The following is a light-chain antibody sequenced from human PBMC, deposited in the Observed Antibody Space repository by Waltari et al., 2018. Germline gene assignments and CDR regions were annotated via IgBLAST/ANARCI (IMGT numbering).Light chain of an antibody. CDR2: LGS. CDR1: QSLLHNNVFNY. J-gene: IGKJ1*01. CDR3: MQALQTWT. V-gene: IGKV2-28*01. Sequence: DIVMTQSSLSLSVTPGEPASISRRPSQSLLHNNVFNYLDWYLQKPGQSPQLLIYLGSHRASGVPDRFSGSGSGTDFTLRITRVEAEDVGVYYCMQALQTWTFGQGTKVEIK.